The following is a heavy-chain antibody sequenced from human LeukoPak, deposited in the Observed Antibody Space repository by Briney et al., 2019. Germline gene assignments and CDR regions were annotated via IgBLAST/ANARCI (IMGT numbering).Heavy chain of an antibody. J-gene: IGHJ6*02. CDR3: ARDARDCSSTSCYAPHDYYYGMDV. D-gene: IGHD2-2*01. CDR1: GGTFISYA. CDR2: VIPIFGTA. V-gene: IGHV1-69*13. Sequence: SVKVSCKASGGTFISYAISWVRQAPGQGLEWMRGVIPIFGTANYAQKFQGRVTITADESTSTAYMELSSLRSEDTAVYYCARDARDCSSTSCYAPHDYYYGMDVWGQGTTVTVSS.